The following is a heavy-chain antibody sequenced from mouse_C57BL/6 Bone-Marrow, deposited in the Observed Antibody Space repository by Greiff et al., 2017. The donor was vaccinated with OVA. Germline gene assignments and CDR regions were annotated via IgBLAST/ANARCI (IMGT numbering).Heavy chain of an antibody. CDR1: GYTFTSYW. Sequence: EVQLQQSGTVLARPGASVKMSCKTSGYTFTSYWMHWVKQRPGQGLEWIGAIYPGNSDTSYNQKFKGKAKLTAVTSASTAYMELSSLTKEDSAVDYCTRRANWAWFAYWGQGTLVTVSA. D-gene: IGHD4-1*01. CDR2: IYPGNSDT. J-gene: IGHJ3*01. V-gene: IGHV1-5*01. CDR3: TRRANWAWFAY.